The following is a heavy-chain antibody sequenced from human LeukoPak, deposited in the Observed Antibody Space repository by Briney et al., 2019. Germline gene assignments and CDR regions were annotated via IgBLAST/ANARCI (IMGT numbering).Heavy chain of an antibody. Sequence: GASVKVSCKASGGTFSSYAISWVRQAPGQGLEWMGGIIPIFGTANYAQKFQGRVTITADESTSTAYMELSSLRSEDTAVYYCARGVVVVTARPRTGAFDIWGQGTMVTVSS. CDR1: GGTFSSYA. CDR3: ARGVVVVTARPRTGAFDI. D-gene: IGHD2-21*02. CDR2: IIPIFGTA. J-gene: IGHJ3*02. V-gene: IGHV1-69*13.